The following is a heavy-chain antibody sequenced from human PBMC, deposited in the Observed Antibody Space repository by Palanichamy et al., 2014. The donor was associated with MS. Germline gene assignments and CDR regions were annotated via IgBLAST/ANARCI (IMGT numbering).Heavy chain of an antibody. V-gene: IGHV1-3*01. CDR3: ASGYYYGSSGYYTPDY. J-gene: IGHJ4*02. D-gene: IGHD3-22*01. CDR2: INAGNGNT. Sequence: QVQLVQSGAEVKKPGASVKVSCKASGYTFTTYALHWVRQASGQGLEWMGWINAGNGNTKYSQKFQGRVTITRDTSASTAYMELSSLRSEDTAVYYCASGYYYGSSGYYTPDYWGQGTLVTVSS. CDR1: GYTFTTYA.